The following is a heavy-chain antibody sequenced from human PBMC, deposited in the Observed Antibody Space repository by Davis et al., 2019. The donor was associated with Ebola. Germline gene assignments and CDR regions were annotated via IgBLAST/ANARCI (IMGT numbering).Heavy chain of an antibody. J-gene: IGHJ5*02. CDR1: GGTFSSYA. D-gene: IGHD3-22*01. CDR2: INTNTGNP. Sequence: ASVKVSCKASGGTFSSYAISWVRQAPGQGLEWMGWINTNTGNPTYAQGFTGRFVFSLDTSVSTAYLQISSLKAEDTAVYYCARRYYYDSSGYLNWFDPWGQGTLVTVSS. CDR3: ARRYYYDSSGYLNWFDP. V-gene: IGHV7-4-1*02.